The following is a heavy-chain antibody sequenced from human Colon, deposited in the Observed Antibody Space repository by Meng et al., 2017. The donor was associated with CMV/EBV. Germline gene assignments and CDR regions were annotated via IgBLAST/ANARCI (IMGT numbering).Heavy chain of an antibody. Sequence: SETLSLTCSVSGGSISNYYWSWIQQPPGKGLEWIGYVYYSGSTNYNPSLKSRVTISVDTSKNQFSLMLSSVTAADTAVYYCARVRQLEGSSSNYYYYCGMDVWGQGTTVTVSS. V-gene: IGHV4-59*01. CDR1: GGSISNYY. CDR3: ARVRQLEGSSSNYYYYCGMDV. D-gene: IGHD1-1*01. CDR2: VYYSGST. J-gene: IGHJ6*02.